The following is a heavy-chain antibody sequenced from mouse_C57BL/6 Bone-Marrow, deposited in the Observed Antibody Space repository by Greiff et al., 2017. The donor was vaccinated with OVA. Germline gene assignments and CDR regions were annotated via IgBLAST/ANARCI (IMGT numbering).Heavy chain of an antibody. D-gene: IGHD2-3*01. V-gene: IGHV5-17*01. Sequence: EVQVVESGGGLVKPGGSLKLSCAASGFTFSDYGMHWVRQAPEKGLEWVAYISSGSSTTYYPDTVKGRFTISRDNAKNTLFLQMTSLRSEDTAMYYCARPYDGYYAWFAYWGQGTLVTVSA. CDR2: ISSGSSTT. J-gene: IGHJ3*01. CDR3: ARPYDGYYAWFAY. CDR1: GFTFSDYG.